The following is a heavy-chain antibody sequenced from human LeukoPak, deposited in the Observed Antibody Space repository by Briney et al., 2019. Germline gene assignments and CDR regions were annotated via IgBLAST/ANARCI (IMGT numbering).Heavy chain of an antibody. CDR3: ARYNDYVWGSIRTKLTTPELLGVD. D-gene: IGHD3-16*01. J-gene: IGHJ4*02. CDR1: GYTFTSYG. Sequence: ASVKVSCKASGYTFTSYGISWVRQAPGQGLEWMGWISAYNGNTNYAQKLQGRVTMTTDTSTSTAYMELRSLRSDDTAVYYCARYNDYVWGSIRTKLTTPELLGVDWGQGTLVTVSS. CDR2: ISAYNGNT. V-gene: IGHV1-18*01.